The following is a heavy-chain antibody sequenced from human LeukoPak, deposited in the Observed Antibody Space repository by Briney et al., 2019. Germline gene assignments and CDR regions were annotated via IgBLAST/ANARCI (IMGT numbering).Heavy chain of an antibody. J-gene: IGHJ4*02. D-gene: IGHD5-18*01. CDR2: ISWNSGSI. CDR3: ASGRSYGPYFDY. V-gene: IGHV3-9*01. Sequence: GGSLRLSCAASGFTFDDYAMHWVRQAPGKGLEWVSGISWNSGSIGYADSVKGRFAISRDNAKNSLYLQMNSLRAEDTALYYCASGRSYGPYFDYWGQGTLVTVSS. CDR1: GFTFDDYA.